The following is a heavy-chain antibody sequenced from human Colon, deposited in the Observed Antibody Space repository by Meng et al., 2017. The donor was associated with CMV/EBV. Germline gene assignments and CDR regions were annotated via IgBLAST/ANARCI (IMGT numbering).Heavy chain of an antibody. CDR3: AKEGVEIEPFFDY. CDR1: GFPISSYG. D-gene: IGHD1-1*01. V-gene: IGHV3-30*02. Sequence: GESLKISCVVSGFPISSYGMHWVRQAPGKGLEWVAYIRHDGSKKDYADSVKGRFTVSRDNSKNTVYLQMDSLRVEDTAVFYCAKEGVEIEPFFDYWGQGTLVTVSS. J-gene: IGHJ4*02. CDR2: IRHDGSKK.